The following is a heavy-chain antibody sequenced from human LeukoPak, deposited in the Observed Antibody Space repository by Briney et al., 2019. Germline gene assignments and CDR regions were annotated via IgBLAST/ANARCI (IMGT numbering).Heavy chain of an antibody. CDR2: ISGSGGST. V-gene: IGHV3-23*01. D-gene: IGHD3-3*01. J-gene: IGHJ4*02. Sequence: PGGSLRLSCAVSGFTFSSYAMSWVRQAPGKGLEWISAISGSGGSTFYAGSVLGRFTISRDNSKNTMYLQMNRLRAEDTAVYYCAKNRAYDFWNNYSDYWAREPWSPSPQ. CDR1: GFTFSSYA. CDR3: AKNRAYDFWNNYSDY.